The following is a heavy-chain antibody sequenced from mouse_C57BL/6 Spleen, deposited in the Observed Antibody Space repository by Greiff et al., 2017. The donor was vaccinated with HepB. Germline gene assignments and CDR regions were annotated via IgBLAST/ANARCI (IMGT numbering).Heavy chain of an antibody. Sequence: VQLQQSGPELVKPGASVKISCKASGYTFTDYYMNWVKQSHGKSLEWIGDINPNNGGTSYNQKFKGKATLTVDKSSSTAYMELRSLTSEDSAVYYCARSRWDEGYFDYWGQGTTLTVSS. CDR2: INPNNGGT. V-gene: IGHV1-26*01. CDR1: GYTFTDYY. D-gene: IGHD4-1*01. CDR3: ARSRWDEGYFDY. J-gene: IGHJ2*01.